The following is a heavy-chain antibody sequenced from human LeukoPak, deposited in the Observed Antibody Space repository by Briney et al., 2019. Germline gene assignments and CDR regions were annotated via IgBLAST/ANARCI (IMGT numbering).Heavy chain of an antibody. Sequence: GGSLRLSCAASGFTFSTYAMIWVRQAPGRGLEWVSTISDSGGNTYYADSVTGRFTISRDDSKNTLHVQMNSLRAEDTAVYYCARRTRGSSGGYFDYWGQGTLVAVYS. CDR2: ISDSGGNT. V-gene: IGHV3-23*01. CDR1: GFTFSTYA. J-gene: IGHJ4*02. D-gene: IGHD1-26*01. CDR3: ARRTRGSSGGYFDY.